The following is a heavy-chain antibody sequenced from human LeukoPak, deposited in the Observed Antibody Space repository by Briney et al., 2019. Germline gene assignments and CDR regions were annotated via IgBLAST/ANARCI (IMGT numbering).Heavy chain of an antibody. V-gene: IGHV1-58*01. CDR3: AKILIDKGYAFDI. CDR2: IVVGSGNT. J-gene: IGHJ3*02. CDR1: GFTFTSSA. Sequence: SVKVSCKASGFTFTSSAVQWVRQARGQRLEWIGWIVVGSGNTNYAQKFQERVTITRDMSTSTAYMELSSLRAEDTAVYYCAKILIDKGYAFDIWGQGTMVTVSS. D-gene: IGHD3-9*01.